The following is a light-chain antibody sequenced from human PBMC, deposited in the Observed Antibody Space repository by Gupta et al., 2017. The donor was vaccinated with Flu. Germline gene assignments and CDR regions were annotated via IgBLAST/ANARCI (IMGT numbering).Light chain of an antibody. J-gene: IGLJ1*01. V-gene: IGLV2-23*01. Sequence: QSALTQPASVSGSPVQSITISCTSTSSDVGIYNLVSWYQQPPGKAPKLMIYEGNKRPSGVSDRFSASKSGDSASLTISGLQAEDEADYHCCSYAGSSYVFGSGTKVTVL. CDR1: SSDVGIYNL. CDR2: EGN. CDR3: CSYAGSSYV.